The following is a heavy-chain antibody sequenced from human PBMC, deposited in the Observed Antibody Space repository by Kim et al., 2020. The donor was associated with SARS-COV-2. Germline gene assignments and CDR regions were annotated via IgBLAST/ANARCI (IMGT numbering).Heavy chain of an antibody. D-gene: IGHD3-10*01. CDR3: ARDLDYYGSGSYSSYYGMDL. Sequence: SETLSLTCTVSGGSISSYYWSWIRQPPGKGLEWIGYIYYSGSTNYNPSLKSRVTISVDTSKNQFSLKLSSVTAADTAVYYCARDLDYYGSGSYSSYYGMDLSGQGTTVTVSS. CDR1: GGSISSYY. V-gene: IGHV4-59*01. J-gene: IGHJ6*02. CDR2: IYYSGST.